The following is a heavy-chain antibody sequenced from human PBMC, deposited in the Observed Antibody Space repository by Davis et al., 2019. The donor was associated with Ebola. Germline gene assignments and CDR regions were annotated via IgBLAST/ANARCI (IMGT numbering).Heavy chain of an antibody. D-gene: IGHD3-3*01. CDR3: ARDQRFLEPSDYYYMDI. CDR2: ISAYNGNT. J-gene: IGHJ6*03. Sequence: APVKLSCHASALTFSSYAISWVRQAPGQGPEWMGWISAYNGNTNYAQKPQGRVTITRDTSAITAYMELSSLRSEDTAVYYCARDQRFLEPSDYYYMDIWGKGTTVTVSS. V-gene: IGHV1-18*01. CDR1: ALTFSSYA.